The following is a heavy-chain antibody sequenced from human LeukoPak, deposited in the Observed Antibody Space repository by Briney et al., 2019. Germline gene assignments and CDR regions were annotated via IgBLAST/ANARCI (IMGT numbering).Heavy chain of an antibody. CDR1: GGFFRGYY. J-gene: IGHJ5*02. V-gene: IGHV4-34*01. Sequence: PSETVSLTCAVYGGFFRGYYWSWIRQPPGKGRVWMGEINHSGSTNYNPSLKSRVTISVDTSKNQFSLRLEYMAAADSASSYGARGRSPVWFDPWGQGTLVTVSS. CDR3: ARGRSPVWFDP. CDR2: INHSGST.